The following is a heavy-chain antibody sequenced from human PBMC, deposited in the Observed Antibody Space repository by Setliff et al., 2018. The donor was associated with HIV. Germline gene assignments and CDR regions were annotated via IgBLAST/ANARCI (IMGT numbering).Heavy chain of an antibody. Sequence: GGSLRLSCAASGFTFSTYWMSWVRQAPGKGLEWVANIKQDGSDKFYMDSVKGRFTISRDNAKNSLYLQMNSLRVEDTAVYYCATDCAVVGGTGSLDSWGQGTLVTVSS. CDR3: ATDCAVVGGTGSLDS. CDR2: IKQDGSDK. D-gene: IGHD1-26*01. J-gene: IGHJ4*02. CDR1: GFTFSTYW. V-gene: IGHV3-7*05.